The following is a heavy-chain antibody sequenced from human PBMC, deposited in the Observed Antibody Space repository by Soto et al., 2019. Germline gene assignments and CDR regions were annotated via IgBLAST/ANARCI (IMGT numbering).Heavy chain of an antibody. Sequence: EVQLLESGGGLVQPGGSLRLSCAASGFSFSSYDMSLVSQAPGQGLEWFSGISGRGGSAYYADSVKGRFTISRDNSKNTLYVQMNSLRAEDTAIYYCAKEDDAWTNGHFDIWGQGTMVTVSS. CDR3: AKEDDAWTNGHFDI. CDR2: ISGRGGSA. D-gene: IGHD2-8*01. J-gene: IGHJ3*02. V-gene: IGHV3-23*01. CDR1: GFSFSSYD.